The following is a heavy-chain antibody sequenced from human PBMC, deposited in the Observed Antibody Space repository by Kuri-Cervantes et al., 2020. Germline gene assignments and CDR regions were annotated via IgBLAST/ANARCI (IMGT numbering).Heavy chain of an antibody. D-gene: IGHD3-16*01. J-gene: IGHJ3*02. CDR1: GFTFSSYA. Sequence: GESLKISCAASGFTFSSYAMSWVRQAPGKGLEWVSVISYSGGNTYYADSAKGRFTISRDNSKNTLYLQMNSLRPEDTAVYYCAHITFGGEIAPFDTWGQGTMVTVSS. V-gene: IGHV3-23*01. CDR2: ISYSGGNT. CDR3: AHITFGGEIAPFDT.